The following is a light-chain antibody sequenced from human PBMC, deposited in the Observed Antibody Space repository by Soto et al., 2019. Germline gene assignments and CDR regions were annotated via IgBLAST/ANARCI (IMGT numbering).Light chain of an antibody. J-gene: IGKJ2*01. CDR2: GAS. CDR3: QQYGSSPPNT. Sequence: EIVLTQSPGTLSLSPGERATLSCRASQSVSSSYLAWYQQKPGQAPRLLIYGASSRATGIPDRFSGSGSGTDFTLTISRLEPEDFAVYYWQQYGSSPPNTVGQGTKVEIK. V-gene: IGKV3-20*01. CDR1: QSVSSSY.